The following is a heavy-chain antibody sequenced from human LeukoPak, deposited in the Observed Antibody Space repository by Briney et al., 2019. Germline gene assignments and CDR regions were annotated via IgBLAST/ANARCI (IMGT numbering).Heavy chain of an antibody. CDR2: INHNGNVN. J-gene: IGHJ4*02. V-gene: IGHV3-7*03. D-gene: IGHD6-13*01. Sequence: GGSLRLSCAASGFTFSSYWMNWARQAPGKGLEWVASINHNGNVNYYVDSVKGRFTISRDNAKNSLYLQMNSLRAEDTALYYCVKDVSVAAAEGGDFDHWGQGTLVTVSS. CDR3: VKDVSVAAAEGGDFDH. CDR1: GFTFSSYW.